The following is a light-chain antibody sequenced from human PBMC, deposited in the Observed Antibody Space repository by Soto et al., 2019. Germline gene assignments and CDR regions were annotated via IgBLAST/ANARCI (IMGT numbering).Light chain of an antibody. CDR1: QSVSRSY. CDR2: VAS. J-gene: IGKJ4*01. V-gene: IGKV3-20*01. CDR3: QQYGSSPLT. Sequence: EIVLTQSPGTLSLSPGERATLSCRASQSVSRSYLAWYQQKPGQAPRLLIYVASSRATGIPDRFSGSGSGTDFTLTIRRLEPEDVAVYYCQQYGSSPLTFGGGTKVEIK.